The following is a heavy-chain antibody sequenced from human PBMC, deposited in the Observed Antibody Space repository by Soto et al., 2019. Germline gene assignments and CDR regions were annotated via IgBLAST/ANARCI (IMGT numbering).Heavy chain of an antibody. Sequence: GGSLRLSCAASGFNFSASWMDWVRQTPGKGLEWVAVIEYDGSKKYYADSVKGRFTISRDNSKNTLYLQMSSLRDEDTAVYYCASPYCSGGSCYHTEYFQHWGQGTLVTVSS. J-gene: IGHJ1*01. D-gene: IGHD2-15*01. CDR2: IEYDGSKK. CDR1: GFNFSASW. V-gene: IGHV3-30*03. CDR3: ASPYCSGGSCYHTEYFQH.